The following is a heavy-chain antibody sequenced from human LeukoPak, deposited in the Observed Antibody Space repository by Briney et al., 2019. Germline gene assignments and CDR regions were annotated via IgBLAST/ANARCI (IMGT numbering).Heavy chain of an antibody. CDR2: MSYDEINK. V-gene: IGHV3-30*07. CDR3: AKARADY. Sequence: GRSLRLSCAASGFIFSSYAIHWVRQVPGKGLEWVAVMSYDEINKYYADSVKGRFTISRDNSKNTLYLQMNSLRAEDTAVYYCAKARADYWGQGTLVTVSS. J-gene: IGHJ4*02. CDR1: GFIFSSYA.